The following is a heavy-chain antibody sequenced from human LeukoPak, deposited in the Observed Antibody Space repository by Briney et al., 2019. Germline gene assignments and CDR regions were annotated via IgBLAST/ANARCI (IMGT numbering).Heavy chain of an antibody. CDR3: ARGHPIYCSSTSCYAFDI. J-gene: IGHJ3*02. D-gene: IGHD2-2*01. Sequence: PGGSLRLSCAASGFTFSSYSMNWVRQAPGKGLEWVSSISSSSSYIYYADSVKGRFTISRDNAKNSLYLQMNSLRAEDTAVYYCARGHPIYCSSTSCYAFDIWGQGTMVTVSS. V-gene: IGHV3-21*04. CDR1: GFTFSSYS. CDR2: ISSSSSYI.